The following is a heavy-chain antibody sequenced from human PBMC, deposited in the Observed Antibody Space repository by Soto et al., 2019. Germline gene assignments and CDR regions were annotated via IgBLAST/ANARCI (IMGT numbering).Heavy chain of an antibody. J-gene: IGHJ4*02. CDR1: GGSISSYY. CDR3: ARGGGWLEGDFDY. CDR2: IYYSGST. Sequence: KSSETLSLTCTVSGGSISSYYWSWIRQPPGKGLEWIGYIYYSGSTNYNPSLKSRVTISVDTSKNQFSLKLSSVTAADTAVYYCARGGGWLEGDFDYWGQGTLVTVSS. D-gene: IGHD5-12*01. V-gene: IGHV4-59*01.